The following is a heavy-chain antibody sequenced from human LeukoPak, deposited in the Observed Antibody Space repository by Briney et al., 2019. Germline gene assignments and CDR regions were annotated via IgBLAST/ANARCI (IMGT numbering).Heavy chain of an antibody. Sequence: SESLSLTCAVYGGSFSGYYWSWIRQPPGKGLEWIEEINHSGSTNYNPSLKSRVTISVDTSKNQFSLKLSSVTAADTAVYYCATGFVYYYCCRGLDHYYYMDVWGKGTPVTVSS. V-gene: IGHV4-34*01. J-gene: IGHJ6*03. D-gene: IGHD3-10*01. CDR1: GGSFSGYY. CDR2: INHSGST. CDR3: ATGFVYYYCCRGLDHYYYMDV.